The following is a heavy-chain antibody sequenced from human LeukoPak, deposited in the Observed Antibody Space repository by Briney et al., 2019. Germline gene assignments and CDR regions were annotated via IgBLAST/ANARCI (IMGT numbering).Heavy chain of an antibody. CDR3: ARGSKYGSGSTDAFDI. Sequence: SGTLSLTCAVSGGSISSNNGWSWVRQPPGKGLEWIGEIYHSGSTNYNPSLKSRVTISVDRSKNQFSLKLSSVTAADTAVYYCARGSKYGSGSTDAFDIWGQGTMVTVSS. CDR2: IYHSGST. J-gene: IGHJ3*02. CDR1: GGSISSNNG. D-gene: IGHD3-10*01. V-gene: IGHV4-4*02.